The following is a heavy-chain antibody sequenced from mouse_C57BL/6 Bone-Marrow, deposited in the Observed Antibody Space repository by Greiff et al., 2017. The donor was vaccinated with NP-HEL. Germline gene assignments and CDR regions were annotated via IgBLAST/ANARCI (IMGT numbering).Heavy chain of an antibody. D-gene: IGHD2-5*01. J-gene: IGHJ1*03. V-gene: IGHV6-3*01. CDR2: LRLKSDNYAT. CDR3: TVDSNYVGWYFDV. CDR1: GFTFSNYW. Sequence: EVKLVESGGGLVQPGGSMKLSCVASGFTFSNYWMNWVRQSPEQGLEWVAQLRLKSDNYATHYAESVKGRFTISRADSKSSVYLQMNNLRAEDTGIYYCTVDSNYVGWYFDVWGTGTTVTVSS.